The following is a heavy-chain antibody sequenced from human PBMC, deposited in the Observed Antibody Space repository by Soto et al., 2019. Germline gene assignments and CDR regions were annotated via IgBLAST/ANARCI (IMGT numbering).Heavy chain of an antibody. D-gene: IGHD2-2*01. Sequence: ASVKVSCKASGFTFTSSAMQWVRQARGQRLEWIGWIVVGSGNTNYAQKFQERVTITRDMSTSTAYMELSSLRSGDTAVYYCAAKGYCSSTSCYSDYYYYMDVWGKGTTVTVSS. CDR2: IVVGSGNT. CDR3: AAKGYCSSTSCYSDYYYYMDV. CDR1: GFTFTSSA. J-gene: IGHJ6*03. V-gene: IGHV1-58*02.